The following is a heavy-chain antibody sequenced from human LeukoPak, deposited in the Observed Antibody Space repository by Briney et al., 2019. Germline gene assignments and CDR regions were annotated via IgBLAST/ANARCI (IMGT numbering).Heavy chain of an antibody. D-gene: IGHD3-10*01. CDR1: GGSFSGYY. Sequence: SETLSLTCAVYGGSFSGYYWSWIRQPPGKGLEWIGEINHSGCTNYNPSLKSRVTISVDTSKNQFSLKLSSVTAADTAVYYCARVVRGVEDGTGFDPWGQGTLVTVSS. CDR3: ARVVRGVEDGTGFDP. J-gene: IGHJ5*02. CDR2: INHSGCT. V-gene: IGHV4-34*01.